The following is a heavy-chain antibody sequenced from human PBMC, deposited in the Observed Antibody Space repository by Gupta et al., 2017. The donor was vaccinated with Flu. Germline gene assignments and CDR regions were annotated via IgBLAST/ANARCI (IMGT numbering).Heavy chain of an antibody. Sequence: EVQLLESGGGLVQPGGYLRLSCAASGFNFSNSALSWVRQDPGKGLECVSDISGLGGSTNYSDAVKGGFTISRDQSKNSLYLQMNILRAEYTSVYYCFYDSSGYSLDFWGQGTLVTVSS. V-gene: IGHV3-23*01. D-gene: IGHD3-22*01. CDR3: FYDSSGYSLDF. CDR2: ISGLGGST. J-gene: IGHJ4*02. CDR1: GFNFSNSA.